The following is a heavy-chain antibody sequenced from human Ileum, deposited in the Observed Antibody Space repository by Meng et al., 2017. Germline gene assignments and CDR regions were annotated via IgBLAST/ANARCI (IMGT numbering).Heavy chain of an antibody. D-gene: IGHD2-15*01. CDR2: TRNKANSYTT. CDR1: GFNFNDRY. J-gene: IGHJ6*02. CDR3: AHYCSGGSCKGMDV. V-gene: IGHV3-72*01. Sequence: LKISCAASGFNFNDRYIDWVRQAPGKGLEWVGRTRNKANSYTTEYAASVKGRFTISRDESDNLLYLQMNSLKAEDTAVYYCAHYCSGGSCKGMDVWGQGTTVTVSS.